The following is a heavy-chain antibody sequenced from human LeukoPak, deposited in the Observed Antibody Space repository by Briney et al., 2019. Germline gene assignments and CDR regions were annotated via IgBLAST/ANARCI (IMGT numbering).Heavy chain of an antibody. D-gene: IGHD1-26*01. CDR3: ARHDGSSFIYYVDH. CDR1: GFSVGSRA. J-gene: IGHJ4*01. Sequence: KSGGSLRLSCAASGFSVGSRAMSWVRQAPGKGLEWVSTISNSGYNTWYADSVKGRFTISRDNSQNTLYLQMSSLRAEDTALYFCARHDGSSFIYYVDHWGHGALVTVSS. V-gene: IGHV3-23*01. CDR2: ISNSGYNT.